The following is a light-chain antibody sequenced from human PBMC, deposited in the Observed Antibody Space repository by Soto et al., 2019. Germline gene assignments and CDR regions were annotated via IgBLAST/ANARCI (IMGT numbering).Light chain of an antibody. J-gene: IGLJ2*01. V-gene: IGLV1-40*01. CDR2: GNS. CDR3: PADDSSLSGSV. Sequence: QSVLPHPPSVSGAPVQRVSSSCTGSRYKLGAGYDVHWSQQLPGTAPKLLISGNSNRPSGVPDRFSGSKSGTSDSLAITGLHAEDEADYYCPADDSSLSGSVFGGGTKLPAL. CDR1: RYKLGAGYD.